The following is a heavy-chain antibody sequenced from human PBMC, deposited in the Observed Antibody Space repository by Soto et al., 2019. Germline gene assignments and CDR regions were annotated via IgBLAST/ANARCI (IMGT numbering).Heavy chain of an antibody. CDR3: ATAYVYDFENSNYYRDAFDI. Sequence: GESLKISCKGSGYSFTTYWIGWVRQMPGKGLEWMAIMYPDDSDIRYSPSFEAHVTSSADKSPSTAFLQWSSLKASDTAMYYCATAYVYDFENSNYYRDAFDIWGQGTLVTVS. J-gene: IGHJ3*02. CDR2: MYPDDSDI. V-gene: IGHV5-51*01. D-gene: IGHD3-22*01. CDR1: GYSFTTYW.